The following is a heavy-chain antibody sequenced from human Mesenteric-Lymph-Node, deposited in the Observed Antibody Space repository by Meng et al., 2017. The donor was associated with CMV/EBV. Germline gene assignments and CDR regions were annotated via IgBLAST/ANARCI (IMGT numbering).Heavy chain of an antibody. CDR1: GFTVSSHY. J-gene: IGHJ4*02. D-gene: IGHD3-9*01. Sequence: ESLKISCAASGFTVSSHYMSWVRQAPGKGLEWVSVIYSGGSSYYADSVRGRFTISRDMSKNTLFLQMNSVRPEDTAVYYCARVGYFDRYYFDYWGQGTLVTVSS. V-gene: IGHV3-66*02. CDR3: ARVGYFDRYYFDY. CDR2: IYSGGSS.